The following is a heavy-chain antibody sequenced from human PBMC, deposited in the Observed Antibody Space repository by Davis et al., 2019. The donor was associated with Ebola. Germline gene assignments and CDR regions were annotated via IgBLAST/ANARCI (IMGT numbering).Heavy chain of an antibody. V-gene: IGHV3-15*01. Sequence: GESLKISCAASGFTFSNAWMSWVRQAPGKGLEWVGRIKSKTDGGTTDYAAPVKGRFTISRDDSKNTLYLQMNSLRAEDTAVYYCAKEPTGKAAAGGGTDYWGQGTLVTVSS. J-gene: IGHJ4*02. CDR1: GFTFSNAW. D-gene: IGHD6-13*01. CDR3: AKEPTGKAAAGGGTDY. CDR2: IKSKTDGGTT.